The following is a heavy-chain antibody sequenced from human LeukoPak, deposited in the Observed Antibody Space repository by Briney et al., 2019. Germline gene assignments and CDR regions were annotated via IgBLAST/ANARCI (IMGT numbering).Heavy chain of an antibody. CDR1: GGSISSSSYY. CDR2: IYYSGST. CDR3: ARHGTGYSSSSDDWFDP. J-gene: IGHJ5*02. V-gene: IGHV4-39*01. Sequence: KPSGTLSLTCTVSGGSISSSSYYWGWIPQPPGKGLEWVGRIYYSGSTYYNPSLKSRVTISVDTSKNQFSLKLSSVTAADTAVYYCARHGTGYSSSSDDWFDPWGQGTLVTVSS. D-gene: IGHD6-6*01.